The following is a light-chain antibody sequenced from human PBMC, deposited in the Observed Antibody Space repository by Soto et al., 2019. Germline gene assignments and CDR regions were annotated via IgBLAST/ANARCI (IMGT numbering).Light chain of an antibody. CDR3: CSYAASYTLV. CDR2: DVT. Sequence: SALAQPRSVSGSRGQSVTISCSGTSSDVGGYNSVSWYQQFPGKAPKLMIYDVTKRPSGVPDRFSGSKSGNTASLTISGLQAEDEADYYCCSYAASYTLVFGGGTKVTVL. CDR1: SSDVGGYNS. J-gene: IGLJ2*01. V-gene: IGLV2-11*01.